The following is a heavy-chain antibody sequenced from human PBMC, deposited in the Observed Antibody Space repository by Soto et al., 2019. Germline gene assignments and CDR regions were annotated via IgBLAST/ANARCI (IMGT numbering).Heavy chain of an antibody. CDR1: GGSISSGGYY. D-gene: IGHD3-22*01. CDR2: IYYSGST. J-gene: IGHJ5*02. Sequence: SETLSLTCTVSGGSISSGGYYWSWIRQHPGKGLEWIGYIYYSGSTYYNPSLKSRVTISVDTSKNQFSLKLSSVTAADTAVYYCATTYYHDSSGYYGAPWFAPWGQGTLVTVSS. V-gene: IGHV4-31*03. CDR3: ATTYYHDSSGYYGAPWFAP.